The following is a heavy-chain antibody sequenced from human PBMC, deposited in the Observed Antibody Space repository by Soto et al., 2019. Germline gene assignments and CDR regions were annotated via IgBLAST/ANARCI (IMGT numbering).Heavy chain of an antibody. V-gene: IGHV1-8*01. CDR2: MNTNSGNT. D-gene: IGHD3-10*01. CDR1: GYTFTSYD. J-gene: IGHJ4*02. CDR3: ARYYGSGVTIDY. Sequence: QVQLVQSGAEVKKPGASVKVSCKASGYTFTSYDINWVRQATGQGIEWMGWMNTNSGNTGYAQKFQGRVNMTRNTSISTAYMELSSLRYEDTAVYYCARYYGSGVTIDYWGQGTLVTVSS.